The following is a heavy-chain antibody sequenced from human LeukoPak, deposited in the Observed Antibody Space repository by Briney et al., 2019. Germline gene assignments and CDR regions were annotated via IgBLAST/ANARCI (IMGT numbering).Heavy chain of an antibody. CDR2: INPNSGGT. Sequence: ASVKVSCKASGYTFTGYYMHWVRQAPGQGLEWMGWINPNSGGTNYAQKFQGRVTMTTDTSTSTAYMELRSLRSDDTAVYYCAREMGATSRYYYYMDVWGKGTTVTVSS. CDR3: AREMGATSRYYYYMDV. V-gene: IGHV1-2*02. J-gene: IGHJ6*03. D-gene: IGHD1-26*01. CDR1: GYTFTGYY.